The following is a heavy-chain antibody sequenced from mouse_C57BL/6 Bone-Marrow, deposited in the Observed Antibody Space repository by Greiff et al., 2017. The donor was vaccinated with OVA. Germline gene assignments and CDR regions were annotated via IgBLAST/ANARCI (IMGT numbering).Heavy chain of an antibody. CDR1: GYTFTSYG. Sequence: VHLVESGAELARPGASVKLSCKASGYTFTSYGISWVKQRTGQGLEWIGEIYPRSGNTYYNEKFKGKATLTSDKSSSTAYMELRSLTSEDSAVYFCATSHDYFSSYGYYAMDYWGQGTSVTVSS. CDR2: IYPRSGNT. V-gene: IGHV1-81*01. J-gene: IGHJ4*01. CDR3: ATSHDYFSSYGYYAMDY. D-gene: IGHD1-1*01.